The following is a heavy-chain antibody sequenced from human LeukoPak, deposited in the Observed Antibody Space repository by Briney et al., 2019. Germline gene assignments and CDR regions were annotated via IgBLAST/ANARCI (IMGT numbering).Heavy chain of an antibody. CDR1: GYTFSSNV. V-gene: IGHV3-33*06. CDR2: IWYDGSNK. J-gene: IGHJ3*02. D-gene: IGHD5-18*01. CDR3: AKLLQLWGSDAFDI. Sequence: PGKSLRLSCAASGYTFSSNVMHWVRQAPGKGLEWVAVIWYDGSNKYYADSVKGRFTISRDNSKNTPYLQMNSLRAEDTAVYYCAKLLQLWGSDAFDIWGQGTMVTVSS.